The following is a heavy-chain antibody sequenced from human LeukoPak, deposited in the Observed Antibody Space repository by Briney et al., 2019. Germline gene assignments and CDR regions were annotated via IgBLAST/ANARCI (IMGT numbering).Heavy chain of an antibody. CDR2: VYSSGST. CDR3: ARVGSGYDFFDY. D-gene: IGHD3/OR15-3a*01. Sequence: PSETLSLTCSVSGGSINSGYWSWIRQPPGKGLEWLGRVYSSGSTKYNPSLESRVTMSVDTSKNQFSLKLNFVTAADTAVYYCARVGSGYDFFDYWGQGTLVTVSS. V-gene: IGHV4-4*07. CDR1: GGSINSGY. J-gene: IGHJ4*02.